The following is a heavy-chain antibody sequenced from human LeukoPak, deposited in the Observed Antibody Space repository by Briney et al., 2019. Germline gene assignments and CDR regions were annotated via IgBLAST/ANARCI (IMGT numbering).Heavy chain of an antibody. CDR1: GGSFSGYY. J-gene: IGHJ4*02. V-gene: IGHV4-34*01. CDR2: INHSGST. Sequence: AETLSLTCAVYGGSFSGYYWSWIRQPPGRGLEWIGEINHSGSTNYNPSLKSRVTISVDTSKNQFSLKLSSVTAADTAVYYCARDRGGRYSYGYFDYWGQGTLVTVSS. D-gene: IGHD5-18*01. CDR3: ARDRGGRYSYGYFDY.